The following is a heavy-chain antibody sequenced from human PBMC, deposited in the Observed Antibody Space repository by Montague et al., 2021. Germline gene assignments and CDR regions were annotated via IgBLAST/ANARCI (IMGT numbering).Heavy chain of an antibody. D-gene: IGHD4/OR15-4a*01. CDR3: ARGGYGGWTGYYVSY. Sequence: SWSTNYNPSLKSRVTMSVDRSKNHFSLRLSSVTAADTAMYYGARGGYGGWTGYYVSYWVQGTLVTVS. J-gene: IGHJ4*02. V-gene: IGHV4-4*06. CDR2: SWST.